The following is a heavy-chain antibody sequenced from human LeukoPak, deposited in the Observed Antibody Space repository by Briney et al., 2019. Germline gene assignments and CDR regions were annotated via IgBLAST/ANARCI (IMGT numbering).Heavy chain of an antibody. CDR1: GGSISSYY. Sequence: SETLSLTCTVSGGSISSYYWSWIRQPPGKGLEWIGYIYYSGSTNYNPSLKSRVTISVDTSKNQFSLKLSSVTAADTAVYYCARVIVGATTHDAFDIWGQGTMVTASS. J-gene: IGHJ3*02. CDR3: ARVIVGATTHDAFDI. CDR2: IYYSGST. V-gene: IGHV4-59*01. D-gene: IGHD1-26*01.